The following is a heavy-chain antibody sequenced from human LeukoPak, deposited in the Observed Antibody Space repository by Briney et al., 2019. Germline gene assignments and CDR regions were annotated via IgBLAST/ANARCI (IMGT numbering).Heavy chain of an antibody. Sequence: SETLSLTCAVYGGSFSGYYWSWIRQPPGKGLEWNGEINHSGSTNYNPSLKSRVTVSVDTSKNQFSLKLSSVTAADTAVYYCARGPYVFYDFWSGYRVDAFDIWGQGTMVTVSS. D-gene: IGHD3-3*01. J-gene: IGHJ3*02. CDR1: GGSFSGYY. V-gene: IGHV4-34*01. CDR3: ARGPYVFYDFWSGYRVDAFDI. CDR2: INHSGST.